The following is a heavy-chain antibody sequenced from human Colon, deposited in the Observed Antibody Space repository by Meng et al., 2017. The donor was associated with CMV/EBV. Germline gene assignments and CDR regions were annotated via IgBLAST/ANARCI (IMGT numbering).Heavy chain of an antibody. CDR3: ARDPCEY. Sequence: GESLKISCAASGFTFSSYWMSWVRQAPGKGLEWVANIKQDGSEKYYVDSVKGRFTASRDNARNSLYLQMNSLRAEDTAVYYCARDPCEYWGQGTLVTVSS. V-gene: IGHV3-7*01. J-gene: IGHJ4*02. CDR1: GFTFSSYW. CDR2: IKQDGSEK.